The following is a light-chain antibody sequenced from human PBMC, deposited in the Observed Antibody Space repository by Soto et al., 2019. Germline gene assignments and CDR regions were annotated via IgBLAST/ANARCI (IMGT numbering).Light chain of an antibody. CDR2: DAS. CDR1: QSVGNS. J-gene: IGKJ4*02. CDR3: QQYNTYGLT. V-gene: IGKV1-5*01. Sequence: DIQMTQSPSTLSASVGDRVSITCRASQSVGNSLAWYQQRPGKAPKLLIFDASTLESGVPSKFSGIGSDTEFTFTISSLQPDDSATYYCQQYNTYGLTFGGGTKVEIK.